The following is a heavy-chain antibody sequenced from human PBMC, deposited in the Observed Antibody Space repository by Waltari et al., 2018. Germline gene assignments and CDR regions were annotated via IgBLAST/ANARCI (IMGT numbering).Heavy chain of an antibody. D-gene: IGHD3-3*01. CDR2: IYYSGST. V-gene: IGHV4-59*11. Sequence: QVQLQESGPGLVKPSETLSLTCPVSGCSISSHYWSWIRQPPGKGLEWIGYIYYSGSTNYNPSLKSRVTISVDTSKNQFSLKLSSVTAADTAVYYCARLGLEWLQSQEYYFDYWGQGTLVTVSS. CDR3: ARLGLEWLQSQEYYFDY. CDR1: GCSISSHY. J-gene: IGHJ4*02.